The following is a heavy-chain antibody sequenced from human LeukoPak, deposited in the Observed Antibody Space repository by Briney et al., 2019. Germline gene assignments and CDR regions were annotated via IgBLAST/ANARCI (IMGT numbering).Heavy chain of an antibody. CDR2: ISSSSSTI. D-gene: IGHD5-24*01. CDR3: ARDKRGYFDY. J-gene: IGHJ4*02. CDR1: GFTFSTYW. V-gene: IGHV3-48*01. Sequence: GGSLRLFCAASGFTFSTYWMSWVRQAPGKGLEWVSYISSSSSTIYYADSVKGRFTISRDNAKNSLYLQMNSLRAEDTAVYYCARDKRGYFDYWGQGTLVTVSS.